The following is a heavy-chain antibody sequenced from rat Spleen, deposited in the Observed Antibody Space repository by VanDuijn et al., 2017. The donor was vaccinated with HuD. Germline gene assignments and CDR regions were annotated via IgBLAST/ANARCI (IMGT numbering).Heavy chain of an antibody. CDR3: ARHSYGGYGPFAY. V-gene: IGHV5-7*01. D-gene: IGHD1-11*01. J-gene: IGHJ3*01. CDR1: GFTFSDYN. Sequence: EVQLVESGGGLVQPGRSLKLSCAASGFTFSDYNMAWVRQAPKKGLEWVATINYDGSSTYYRDSVKGRFTISRDNAKSTLYLQMDSLRSEDTATYYCARHSYGGYGPFAYWGQGTLVTVSS. CDR2: INYDGSST.